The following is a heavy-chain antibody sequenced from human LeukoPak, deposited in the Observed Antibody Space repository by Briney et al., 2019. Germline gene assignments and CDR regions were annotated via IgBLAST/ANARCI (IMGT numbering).Heavy chain of an antibody. CDR3: ARYVPVRTGTTRASFDY. D-gene: IGHD1-1*01. CDR1: GGSFSGYY. J-gene: IGHJ4*02. CDR2: INHSGST. V-gene: IGHV4-34*01. Sequence: SETLSLTCAVYGGSFSGYYWSWIRQPPGKGLEWIGEINHSGSTNYNPSLKSRVTISVDTSRSQFSLNLGSVTAADTAVYYCARYVPVRTGTTRASFDYWGLGTLVTVSS.